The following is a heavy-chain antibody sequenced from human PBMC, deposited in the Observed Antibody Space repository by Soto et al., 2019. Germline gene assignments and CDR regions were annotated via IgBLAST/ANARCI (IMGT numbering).Heavy chain of an antibody. CDR2: IDEYGNTI. V-gene: IGHV3-74*01. CDR3: TRDIGGKGAY. Sequence: GGSLRLSCATSGFTFSSYWMHWVRQVPGKGLLWVSRIDEYGNTINYADSVRGRFTISRDNAKNTLYLEMNSLRAEDTALYYCTRDIGGKGAYWGPGTLVTVSS. J-gene: IGHJ4*02. CDR1: GFTFSSYW. D-gene: IGHD3-10*01.